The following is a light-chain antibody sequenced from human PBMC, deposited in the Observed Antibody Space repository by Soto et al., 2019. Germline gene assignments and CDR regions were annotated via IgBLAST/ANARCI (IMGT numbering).Light chain of an antibody. V-gene: IGLV2-14*01. CDR1: SSDVGGYNY. CDR2: EVS. CDR3: SSYTSSSTLDFC. Sequence: QSVLTQPASVSGSPGQSITISCTGTSSDVGGYNYVSWYQQHPGKAPKLMIYEVSNRPSGVSNRFSGSKSGNTASLTISGLQAEDEADYYCSSYTSSSTLDFCFGNGTK. J-gene: IGLJ1*01.